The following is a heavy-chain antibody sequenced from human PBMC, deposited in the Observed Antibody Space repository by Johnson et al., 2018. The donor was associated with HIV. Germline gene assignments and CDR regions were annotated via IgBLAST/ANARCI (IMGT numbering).Heavy chain of an antibody. J-gene: IGHJ3*02. CDR1: GFTFSRYW. V-gene: IGHV3-74*02. D-gene: IGHD1-26*01. CDR2: INSDGSRT. Sequence: VQLVESGGGFVQPGGSLRLSCPASGFTFSRYWMHWVRQAPGKGLVWVSRINSDGSRTSYADSVKGRFTISRDNAKNTLYLQMNSLRAEDTAVYYCAGLGGSHDAFDIWGQGTMVTVSS. CDR3: AGLGGSHDAFDI.